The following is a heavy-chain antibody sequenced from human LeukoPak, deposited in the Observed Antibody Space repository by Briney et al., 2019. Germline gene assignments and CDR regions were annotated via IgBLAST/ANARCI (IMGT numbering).Heavy chain of an antibody. Sequence: ASVKVSCKASGYTFTSYGISWVRQAPGQGLEWMGWISAYNGNTNYAQKLQGRVTMTRDTSISTAYMELSRLSSDDTAVYYCARDSCSSTSCLSIDDYWGQGTLVTVSS. V-gene: IGHV1-18*01. CDR3: ARDSCSSTSCLSIDDY. CDR1: GYTFTSYG. J-gene: IGHJ4*02. D-gene: IGHD2-2*01. CDR2: ISAYNGNT.